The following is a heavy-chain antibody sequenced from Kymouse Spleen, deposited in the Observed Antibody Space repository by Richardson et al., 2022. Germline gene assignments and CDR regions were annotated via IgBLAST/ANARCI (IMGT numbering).Heavy chain of an antibody. V-gene: IGHV3-33*01. Sequence: QVQLVESGGGVVQPGRSLRLSCAASGFTFSSYGMHWVRQAPGKGLEWVAVIWYDGSNKYYADSVKGRFTISRDNSKNTLYLQMNSLRAEDTAVYYCARGWFGELFFDYWGQGTLVTVSS. CDR2: IWYDGSNK. J-gene: IGHJ4*02. CDR1: GFTFSSYG. D-gene: IGHD3-10*01. CDR3: ARGWFGELFFDY.